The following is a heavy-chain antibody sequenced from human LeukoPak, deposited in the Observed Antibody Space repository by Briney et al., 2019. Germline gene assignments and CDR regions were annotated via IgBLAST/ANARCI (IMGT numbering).Heavy chain of an antibody. J-gene: IGHJ5*02. V-gene: IGHV4-38-2*02. CDR2: IYHSGST. D-gene: IGHD4-17*01. CDR1: GYSISSGHY. Sequence: SETLSLTCTVSGYSISSGHYWGWIRQPPGKGLEWIVSIYHSGSTYYNPSLKSRVTISVDTSKNQFSLKLSSVTAADTAVYYCARVLDYGDQNWFDPWGQGTLVTVSS. CDR3: ARVLDYGDQNWFDP.